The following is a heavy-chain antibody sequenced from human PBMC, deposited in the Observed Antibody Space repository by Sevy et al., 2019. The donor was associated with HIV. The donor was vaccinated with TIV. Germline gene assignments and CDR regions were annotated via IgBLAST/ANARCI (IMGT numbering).Heavy chain of an antibody. Sequence: GGSLRLSCAASGFTFSKYSMSWVRQPPGRGLGWVSPLSLVCGEINYADSVKGRFTISRDNSKSSVYLQMNNLRPEDTAVYYCAREGCTKPHDYWGQGTLVTVSS. CDR1: GFTFSKYS. D-gene: IGHD2-8*01. J-gene: IGHJ4*02. V-gene: IGHV3-23*01. CDR2: LSLVCGEI. CDR3: AREGCTKPHDY.